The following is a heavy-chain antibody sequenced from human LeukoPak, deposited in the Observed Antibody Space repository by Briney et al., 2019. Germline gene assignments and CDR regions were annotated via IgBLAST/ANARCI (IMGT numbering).Heavy chain of an antibody. CDR1: GGSISNYY. CDR3: ARDNGSGTYSQDAFDI. CDR2: IFYSGRT. Sequence: SETLSLTCTVSGGSISNYYWNWIRQPPGKGLELIGYIFYSGRTNYNPSLKSRVTLSVDTSKNWFSLRLTSVTAADTAVYYCARDNGSGTYSQDAFDIWGQGTMVTVSS. V-gene: IGHV4-59*01. J-gene: IGHJ3*02. D-gene: IGHD3-10*01.